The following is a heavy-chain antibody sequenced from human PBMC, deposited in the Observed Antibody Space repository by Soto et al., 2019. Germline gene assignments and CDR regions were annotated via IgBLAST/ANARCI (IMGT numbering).Heavy chain of an antibody. J-gene: IGHJ4*02. Sequence: GGSLRLSCAASGFTFSSFAMNRVRQAPGKGLEWVSDISDSGGRAYYADSVKGRFTISRDNSKNTLYLQMNSLRAEDTAVYYCAKERVTTTSFDYWGQGTLVTVSS. CDR3: AKERVTTTSFDY. D-gene: IGHD4-17*01. CDR2: ISDSGGRA. V-gene: IGHV3-23*01. CDR1: GFTFSSFA.